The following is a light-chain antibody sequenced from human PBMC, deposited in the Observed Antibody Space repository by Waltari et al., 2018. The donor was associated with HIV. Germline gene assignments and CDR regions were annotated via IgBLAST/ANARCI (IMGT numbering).Light chain of an antibody. CDR2: RAS. CDR1: QSIATS. Sequence: DIQMTQSPSTLSASIGDRVTITCRASQSIATSLAWYQQKPGKSPKLLIHRASNLETGVPPRFSGSGSGTEFSLTINALQADDFATYYCQQSDGGSRTFGQGTTV. J-gene: IGKJ1*01. CDR3: QQSDGGSRT. V-gene: IGKV1-5*03.